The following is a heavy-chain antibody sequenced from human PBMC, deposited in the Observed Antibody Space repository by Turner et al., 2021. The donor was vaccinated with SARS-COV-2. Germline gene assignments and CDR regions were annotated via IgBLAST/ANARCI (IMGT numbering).Heavy chain of an antibody. J-gene: IGHJ5*02. CDR3: ARDRIAAAGTGWFDP. CDR1: GYTFTSYD. D-gene: IGHD6-13*01. Sequence: QVQLVQSGAELKKPGASVNVSCKASGYTFTSYDISWVRQAPGQGLEWMGWISAYNGNTNYAQKLQGRVTMTTDTSTSTAYMELRSLRSDDTAVYYCARDRIAAAGTGWFDPWGQGTLVTVSS. CDR2: ISAYNGNT. V-gene: IGHV1-18*01.